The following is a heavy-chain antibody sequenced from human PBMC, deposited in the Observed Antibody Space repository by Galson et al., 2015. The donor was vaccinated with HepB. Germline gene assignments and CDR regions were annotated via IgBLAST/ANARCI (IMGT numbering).Heavy chain of an antibody. CDR2: ISSDGGNK. J-gene: IGHJ4*02. CDR3: AREDAPSWIQLWLFPFDY. D-gene: IGHD5-18*01. CDR1: GLTFSSYT. Sequence: SLRLSCAASGLTFSSYTMHWVRQAPGKGLEWVAVISSDGGNKYYADSVKGRFTISRDNSKNTLYLQMNSLRAEDTAVYYCAREDAPSWIQLWLFPFDYWGQGTLVTVSS. V-gene: IGHV3-30*04.